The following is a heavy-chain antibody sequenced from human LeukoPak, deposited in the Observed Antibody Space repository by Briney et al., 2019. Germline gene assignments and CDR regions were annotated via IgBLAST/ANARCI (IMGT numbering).Heavy chain of an antibody. J-gene: IGHJ4*02. Sequence: GGSLRLSCAASGFSVRHFWMAWVRQAPGKGLEWVAHIKEDRTADYYVDSVKGRFSISKDDGKNSLHLQMNSLRVEDTAVYYCVRGGWELDYWGQGTLVTVSS. D-gene: IGHD1-1*01. V-gene: IGHV3-7*01. CDR3: VRGGWELDY. CDR2: IKEDRTAD. CDR1: GFSVRHFW.